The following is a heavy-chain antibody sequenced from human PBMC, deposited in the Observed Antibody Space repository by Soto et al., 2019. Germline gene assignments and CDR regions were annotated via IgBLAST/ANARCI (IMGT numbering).Heavy chain of an antibody. V-gene: IGHV3-30*18. J-gene: IGHJ6*03. CDR2: ISYDGSNK. CDR1: GFTFSSYG. Sequence: QVQLVESGGGVVQPGRSLRLSCAASGFTFSSYGMHWVRQAPGKGLEWVAVISYDGSNKYYADSVKGRFTISRDNSKNTLYLQMNSLRAEDTAVYYCAKDAGSSWYEGDMDVWGKGTTVTVSS. D-gene: IGHD6-13*01. CDR3: AKDAGSSWYEGDMDV.